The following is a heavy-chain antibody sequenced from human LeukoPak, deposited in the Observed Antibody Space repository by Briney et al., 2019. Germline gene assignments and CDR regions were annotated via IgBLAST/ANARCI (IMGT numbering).Heavy chain of an antibody. CDR1: GFTVSSNY. CDR3: ARRQDYYDSPLDI. CDR2: IYYSGST. J-gene: IGHJ3*02. V-gene: IGHV4-59*08. D-gene: IGHD3-22*01. Sequence: PGGSLRLSCAASGFTVSSNYMSWIRQPPGKGLEWIGYIYYSGSTNYNPSLKSRVTISVDTSKNQFSLKLSSVTAADTAVYYCARRQDYYDSPLDIWGQGTMVTVSS.